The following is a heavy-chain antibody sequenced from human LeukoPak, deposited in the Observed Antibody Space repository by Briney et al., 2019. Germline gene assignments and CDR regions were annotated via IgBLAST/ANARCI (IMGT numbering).Heavy chain of an antibody. J-gene: IGHJ4*02. CDR3: ARTNHYDFWSGYYRYYFDY. D-gene: IGHD3-3*01. V-gene: IGHV1-8*03. Sequence: ASVKVSCKASGYTFTSYDINWVRQATGQGLEWMGWMNPNSGNTGYAQKFQGRVTITRNTSISTAYMELSSLRSEDTAVYYCARTNHYDFWSGYYRYYFDYWGQGTLVTVSS. CDR2: MNPNSGNT. CDR1: GYTFTSYD.